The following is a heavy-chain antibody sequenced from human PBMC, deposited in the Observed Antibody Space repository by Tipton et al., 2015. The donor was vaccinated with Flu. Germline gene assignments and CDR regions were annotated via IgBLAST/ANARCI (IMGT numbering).Heavy chain of an antibody. CDR2: MYVSGSI. CDR3: ARGSGSGTDVTFYF. V-gene: IGHV4-4*07. Sequence: LRLSCTVSGGSMSSFYWTWIRQPAGKGLEWIGRMYVSGSIKYNPSLKSRVTMSVDTSKNQFSLKLSSVTAADTAVYYCARGSGSGTDVTFYFWGQGTLVTVSS. CDR1: GGSMSSFY. J-gene: IGHJ4*02. D-gene: IGHD3-10*01.